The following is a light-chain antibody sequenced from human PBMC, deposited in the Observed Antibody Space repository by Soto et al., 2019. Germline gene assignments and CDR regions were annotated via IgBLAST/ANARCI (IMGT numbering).Light chain of an antibody. CDR3: SSYTSTSTLVV. CDR1: SSDVGGYNY. J-gene: IGLJ2*01. V-gene: IGLV2-14*01. CDR2: DVS. Sequence: QSALTQPASVSGSPGQSITISCTGTSSDVGGYNYVSWYQQHPGKAPKLMIYDVSNRPSGVSNRYSGSKSGNTAALTISGLQAEDAADYYCSSYTSTSTLVVFGGGTTVTVL.